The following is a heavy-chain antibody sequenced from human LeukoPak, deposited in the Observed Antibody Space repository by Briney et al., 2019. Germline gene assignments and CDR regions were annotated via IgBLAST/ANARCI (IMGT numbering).Heavy chain of an antibody. CDR1: GGSISSSNW. J-gene: IGHJ6*03. Sequence: SETLSLNSAVSGGSISSSNWWRWVRQPPGKGLEWMGEIYRSGSTKYNPSLKSRVTISADKSKNPISLKLSSVTAADTAVYYCARKYSSGWYAYYYYYMDVWGKGTTVTFCS. V-gene: IGHV4-4*02. D-gene: IGHD6-19*01. CDR2: IYRSGST. CDR3: ARKYSSGWYAYYYYYMDV.